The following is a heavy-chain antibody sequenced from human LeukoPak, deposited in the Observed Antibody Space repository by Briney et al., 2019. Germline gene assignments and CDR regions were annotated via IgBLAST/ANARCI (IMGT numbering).Heavy chain of an antibody. Sequence: GGSLRLSCVASGFTFSSYGMHWVRQAPGKGLEWVAVVSLEGSSKYYVDSVKGRFTNSRDNSKNTLYLQMNSLKPEVNAVFYCAKDRGEQWLVTSFDYWGQGTLVTVSS. CDR1: GFTFSSYG. V-gene: IGHV3-30*18. D-gene: IGHD6-19*01. CDR2: VSLEGSSK. J-gene: IGHJ4*02. CDR3: AKDRGEQWLVTSFDY.